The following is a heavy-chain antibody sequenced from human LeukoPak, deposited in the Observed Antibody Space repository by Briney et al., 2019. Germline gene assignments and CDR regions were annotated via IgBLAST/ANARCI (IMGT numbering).Heavy chain of an antibody. D-gene: IGHD1-26*01. J-gene: IGHJ4*02. V-gene: IGHV3-48*02. CDR1: GFTFSAYI. CDR2: ITSSSDSI. CDR3: ARDPGYSRPSSYGYFDH. Sequence: GGSLRLSCASSGFTFSAYIMIWVRQTPGKGLECISYITSSSDSIHYADSVRGRFTVSRDNAKNSLYLQMNSLRDEDTAVYYCARDPGYSRPSSYGYFDHWGQGTLATVSS.